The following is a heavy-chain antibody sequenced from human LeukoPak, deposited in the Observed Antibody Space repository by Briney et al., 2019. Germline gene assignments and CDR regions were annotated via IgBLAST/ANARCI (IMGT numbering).Heavy chain of an antibody. CDR3: ARDWVAASSFDI. Sequence: PGGSLRLSCAASGFTVSSNYMSWVGQAPGKGLEWVSVIYSGGNTYYADSVKGRFTISRDNSKNTLYLQMNSLRAEDTAVYYCARDWVAASSFDIWGQRTMVTVSS. J-gene: IGHJ3*02. V-gene: IGHV3-66*01. D-gene: IGHD6-13*01. CDR1: GFTVSSNY. CDR2: IYSGGNT.